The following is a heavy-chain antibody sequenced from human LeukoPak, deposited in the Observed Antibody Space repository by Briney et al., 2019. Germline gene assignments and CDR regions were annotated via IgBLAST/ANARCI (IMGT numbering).Heavy chain of an antibody. Sequence: SETLSLTCTVSGGSISSYYWSWIRQPPGKGLEWIGYIYYSGSTNYNPSLKSRVTISVDTSKNQFSLKLSSVTAADTAVYYCARLVGGPGDGYVREFDYWGQGTLVTVSS. CDR3: ARLVGGPGDGYVREFDY. CDR2: IYYSGST. D-gene: IGHD5-24*01. V-gene: IGHV4-59*01. J-gene: IGHJ4*02. CDR1: GGSISSYY.